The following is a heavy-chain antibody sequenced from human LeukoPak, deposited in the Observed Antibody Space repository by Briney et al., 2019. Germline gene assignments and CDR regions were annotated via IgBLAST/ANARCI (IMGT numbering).Heavy chain of an antibody. CDR2: IKQDGSEK. CDR3: ARGDFWSKDAFDI. J-gene: IGHJ3*02. CDR1: GFTFSSYE. V-gene: IGHV3-7*01. D-gene: IGHD3-3*01. Sequence: GGSLRLSCAASGFTFSSYEMNWVRQAPGKGLEWVANIKQDGSEKYYVDSVKGRFTTSRDNAKNSLYLQMNSLRAEDTAVYYCARGDFWSKDAFDIWGQGTMVTVSS.